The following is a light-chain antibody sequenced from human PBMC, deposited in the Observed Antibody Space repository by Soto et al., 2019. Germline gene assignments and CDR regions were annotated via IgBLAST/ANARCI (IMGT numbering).Light chain of an antibody. CDR1: QSIVYSDGVSY. CDR2: KAS. V-gene: IGKV2-30*01. Sequence: VVMTQSPLSLPVTLGQPASISCRSSQSIVYSDGVSYLSWFHQRPGQSPRRLLYKASDRDSGVPDRFSGSGSGTDFTLKISRLKAEDVGVYYCMQGTPSPPWPFGQGTKVEIK. J-gene: IGKJ1*01. CDR3: MQGTPSPPWP.